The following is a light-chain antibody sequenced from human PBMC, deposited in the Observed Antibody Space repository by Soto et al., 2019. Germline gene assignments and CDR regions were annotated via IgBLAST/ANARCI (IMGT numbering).Light chain of an antibody. CDR3: QQYGSWT. CDR2: GTS. CDR1: QTISSNY. J-gene: IGKJ1*01. Sequence: EIVLTQSPGTLSASPGERATLSCRASQTISSNYLAWYQQKPGQAPSLLIYGTSSRATGIPDRFSGSGSGTDFTLTISSLDPEDSAIYYCQQYGSWTFGQGTKVEIK. V-gene: IGKV3-20*01.